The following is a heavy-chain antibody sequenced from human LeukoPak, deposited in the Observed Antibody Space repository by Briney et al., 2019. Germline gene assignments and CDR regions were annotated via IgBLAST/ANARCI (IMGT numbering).Heavy chain of an antibody. CDR2: IYSGGST. J-gene: IGHJ4*02. CDR3: ARAVIRGGELYYFDY. V-gene: IGHV3-53*01. Sequence: GGSLRLSCAASGFTVSSNYMSWVRQAPGKGLEWVSVIYSGGSTYYADSVKGRFTISRDNSKNTLYLQMNSLRAEDTAVYYCARAVIRGGELYYFDYWGQGTLVTVSS. CDR1: GFTVSSNY. D-gene: IGHD3-16*02.